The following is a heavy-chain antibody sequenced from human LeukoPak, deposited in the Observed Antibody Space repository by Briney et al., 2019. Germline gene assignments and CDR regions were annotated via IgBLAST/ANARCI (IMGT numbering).Heavy chain of an antibody. Sequence: ASVKVSCKASGYTFTSYGISWVRQAPGQGLEWMGWISAYNGNTNYAQKPQGRVTMTTDTSTSTAYMELRSLRSDDTAVYYCARGRNYYDSSGYYYEGDAFDIWGQGTMVTVSS. CDR1: GYTFTSYG. CDR3: ARGRNYYDSSGYYYEGDAFDI. V-gene: IGHV1-18*01. D-gene: IGHD3-22*01. J-gene: IGHJ3*02. CDR2: ISAYNGNT.